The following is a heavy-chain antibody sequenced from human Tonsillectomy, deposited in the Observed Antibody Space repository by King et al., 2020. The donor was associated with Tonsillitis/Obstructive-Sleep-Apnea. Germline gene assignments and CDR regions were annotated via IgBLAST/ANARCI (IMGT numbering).Heavy chain of an antibody. Sequence: VQLQQWGAGLLKPSETLSLTCAVYGGSFSGYYWSWIRQPPGKGLEWIGEINHSGSTNYNPSLKSRVTISVDTSKNQFSLKLSSVTAADTAVYYCATPPKDCSSTSCHNWFDPWGQGPLVTVSS. CDR2: INHSGST. V-gene: IGHV4-34*01. J-gene: IGHJ5*02. CDR3: ATPPKDCSSTSCHNWFDP. CDR1: GGSFSGYY. D-gene: IGHD2-2*01.